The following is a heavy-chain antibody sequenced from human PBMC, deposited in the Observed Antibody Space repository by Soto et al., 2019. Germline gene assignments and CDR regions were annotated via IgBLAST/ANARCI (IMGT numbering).Heavy chain of an antibody. D-gene: IGHD2-15*01. CDR2: ISYDGSNK. CDR3: AKDQDKGQCSGGSCYPVWKYHYGMDV. V-gene: IGHV3-30*18. J-gene: IGHJ6*02. Sequence: QVQLVESGGGVVQPGRSLRLSCAASGFTFSSYGMHWVRQAPGKGLEWVAVISYDGSNKYYADSVKGRFTISRDNSKNTLYLQRNSLRAEDTAVYYCAKDQDKGQCSGGSCYPVWKYHYGMDVWGQGTTVTVSS. CDR1: GFTFSSYG.